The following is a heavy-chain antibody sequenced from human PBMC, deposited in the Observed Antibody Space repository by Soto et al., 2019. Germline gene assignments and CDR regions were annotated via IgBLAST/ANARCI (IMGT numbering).Heavy chain of an antibody. CDR3: AKDWYRYYYGSGSYGPSVTGPSDV. D-gene: IGHD3-10*01. V-gene: IGHV3-23*01. CDR1: GFTFSSYA. J-gene: IGHJ6*02. CDR2: ISGSGGST. Sequence: EVQLLESGGGLVQPGGSLRLSCASSGFTFSSYAMSWVRQAPGKGLEWVSAISGSGGSTYYADSVKGRFTISRDNSKNTLXXQXNXXRADDTAVYYCAKDWYRYYYGSGSYGPSVTGPSDVWGQGTTVTVSS.